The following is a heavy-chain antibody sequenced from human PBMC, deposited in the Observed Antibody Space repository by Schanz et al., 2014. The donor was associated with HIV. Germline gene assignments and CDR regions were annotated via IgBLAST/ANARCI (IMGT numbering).Heavy chain of an antibody. Sequence: QEQLHQWGAGVLKPSETLSLTCAVQDGSFSAVSGGSFSAFHWTWIRQPPGKGLEWIGEINHSGSTNYNPSLKGRVTISGDTSKNQVSLNLSSGTAADTAVYYCARVRRVILLWYGLFDQWGQGTLVTVSS. J-gene: IGHJ4*02. D-gene: IGHD3-10*01. V-gene: IGHV4-34*01. CDR2: INHSGST. CDR1: GGSFSAFH. CDR3: ARVRRVILLWYGLFDQ.